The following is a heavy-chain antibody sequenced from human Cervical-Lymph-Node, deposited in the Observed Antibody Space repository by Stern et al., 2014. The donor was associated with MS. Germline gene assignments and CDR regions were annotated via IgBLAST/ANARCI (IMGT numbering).Heavy chain of an antibody. CDR3: ATGGISDS. D-gene: IGHD1-26*01. J-gene: IGHJ4*02. Sequence: EVQLVESGGGLVQPGGSLRVSCVASGFTFDKYAMIWVRQAHGKGLYVGYAMCVISVSPHDAHAVKGRFTISRDNSNNTLYLQMNSRRADDTAVYYCATGGISDSCGQGTLVTVSS. CDR2: MCVISVSP. CDR1: GFTFDKYA. V-gene: IGHV3-23*04.